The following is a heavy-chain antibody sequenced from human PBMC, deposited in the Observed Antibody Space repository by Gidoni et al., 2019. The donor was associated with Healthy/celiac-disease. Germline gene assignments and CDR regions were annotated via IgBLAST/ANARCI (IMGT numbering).Heavy chain of an antibody. D-gene: IGHD3-22*01. J-gene: IGHJ4*02. CDR2: ISYDGSNK. CDR1: GFTFSSYA. V-gene: IGHV3-30-3*01. CDR3: ARGTLMVRGVIPYYYDSSGYFFDY. Sequence: QVQLVESGGGVVQPGRSLRLSCAASGFTFSSYALHWVRQAPGKGLEWVAVISYDGSNKYYADSVKGRFTISRDNSKNTLYLQMNSLRAEDTAVYYCARGTLMVRGVIPYYYDSSGYFFDYWGQGTLVTVSS.